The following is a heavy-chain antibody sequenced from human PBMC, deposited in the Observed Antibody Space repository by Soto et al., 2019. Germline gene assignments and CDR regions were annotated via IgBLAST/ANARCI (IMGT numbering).Heavy chain of an antibody. CDR3: AKSLGRNNNLDNWFEP. CDR1: GFAFSSYA. CDR2: ISHDGNKK. J-gene: IGHJ5*02. V-gene: IGHV3-30*18. D-gene: IGHD1-1*01. Sequence: QVQLVESGGGVVQPGRSLRLSCAASGFAFSSYAMHWVRQAPGKGLEWVAVISHDGNKKYYSVSVKGRFTISRDNSKNMMYLEMNSLSAEDTAVYYCAKSLGRNNNLDNWFEPWGQGTLVTVSS.